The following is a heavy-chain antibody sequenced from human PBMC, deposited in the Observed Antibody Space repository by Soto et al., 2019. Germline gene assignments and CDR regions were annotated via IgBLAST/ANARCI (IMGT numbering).Heavy chain of an antibody. CDR1: GFTFSSYA. Sequence: GSLRLSCAASGFTFSSYAMSWVRQAPGKGLEWVSAISGSGGSTYYADSVKGRFTISRDNSKNTLYLQMNSLRAEDTAVYYCAKDARDYVWGSYRYTDAFDIWGQGTMVTVSS. CDR3: AKDARDYVWGSYRYTDAFDI. J-gene: IGHJ3*02. CDR2: ISGSGGST. D-gene: IGHD3-16*02. V-gene: IGHV3-23*01.